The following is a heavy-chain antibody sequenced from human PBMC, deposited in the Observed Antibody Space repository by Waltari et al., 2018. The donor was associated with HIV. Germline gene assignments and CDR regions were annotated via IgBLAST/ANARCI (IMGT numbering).Heavy chain of an antibody. D-gene: IGHD6-19*01. V-gene: IGHV1-2*02. CDR1: GYTFTGCS. J-gene: IGHJ6*02. CDR3: ARDRIAVTGSYYYGMDV. Sequence: QVQLVQSGAEVKKPGASVKVSCKASGYTFTGCSMHWVRQAPGQGLEWMGWINPKSDGTNYAQKFQGRVTMTRDTSTSTAYMELSRLRSDDTALYYCARDRIAVTGSYYYGMDVWGQGTTVTVSS. CDR2: INPKSDGT.